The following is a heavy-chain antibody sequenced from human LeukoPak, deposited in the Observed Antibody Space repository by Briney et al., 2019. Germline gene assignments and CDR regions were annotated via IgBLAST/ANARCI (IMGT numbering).Heavy chain of an antibody. CDR2: ISYDGSNK. CDR1: GFTFSSYG. V-gene: IGHV3-30*03. CDR3: ARDYYGSGSYSWFDP. D-gene: IGHD3-10*01. J-gene: IGHJ5*02. Sequence: PGRSLRLSCAASGFTFSSYGMHWVRQAPGKGLEWVAVISYDGSNKYYADSVKGRFTISRDNSKNTLYLQMNSLRAEDTAVYYCARDYYGSGSYSWFDPWGQGTLVTVSS.